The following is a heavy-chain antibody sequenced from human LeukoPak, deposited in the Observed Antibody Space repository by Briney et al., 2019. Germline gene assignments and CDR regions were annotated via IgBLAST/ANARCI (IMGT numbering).Heavy chain of an antibody. D-gene: IGHD3-10*01. J-gene: IGHJ3*02. Sequence: SETLSLTCTVSGGSISSYYWSWIRQPAGKGLEWIGRIYTSGSTNYNPSLKSRVTMSVDTSKNQFSLKLSSVTAADTAVYYCAREGGSGSYLYNAFDIWGQGTMVTVSS. V-gene: IGHV4-4*07. CDR3: AREGGSGSYLYNAFDI. CDR1: GGSISSYY. CDR2: IYTSGST.